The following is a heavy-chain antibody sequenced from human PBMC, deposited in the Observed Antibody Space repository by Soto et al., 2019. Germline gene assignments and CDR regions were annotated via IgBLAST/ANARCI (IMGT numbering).Heavy chain of an antibody. D-gene: IGHD5-12*01. CDR2: INHSGST. Sequence: SETLSLTCAVYGGSFSGYYWSWIRQPPGKGLEWIGEINHSGSTNYNPSLKSRVTISVDTSKNQFSLKLSSVTAADTAVYYCAGGISPTSPYYFDYWGQGTLVTVSS. V-gene: IGHV4-34*01. CDR3: AGGISPTSPYYFDY. J-gene: IGHJ4*02. CDR1: GGSFSGYY.